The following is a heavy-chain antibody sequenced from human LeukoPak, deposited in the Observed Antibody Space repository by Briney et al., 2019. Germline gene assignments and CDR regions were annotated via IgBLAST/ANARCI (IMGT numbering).Heavy chain of an antibody. V-gene: IGHV4-4*02. CDR3: ARASVAVAGEGLRYYYYYMDV. Sequence: SETLSLTCAVSGGSISSSNWWSWVRQPPGKGLEWIREIYHSGSTNYNPSLKSRVTISVDTSKNQFSLKLSSVTAADTAVYYCARASVAVAGEGLRYYYYYMDVWGKGTTVTISS. CDR2: IYHSGST. D-gene: IGHD6-19*01. CDR1: GGSISSSNW. J-gene: IGHJ6*03.